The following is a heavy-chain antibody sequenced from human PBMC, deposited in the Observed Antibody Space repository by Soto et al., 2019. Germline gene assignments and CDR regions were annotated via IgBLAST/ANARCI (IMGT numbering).Heavy chain of an antibody. J-gene: IGHJ4*02. CDR1: GGSISSDGSS. CDR2: IYYSGSS. Sequence: SETLSLTCAVSGGSISSDGSSWSWIRQPPGKGLEWIGYIYYSGSSYYNPSLKSRVTISVDTSKNQFSLKLSSVTAADTAVYYCAREGRMGTFDYWGQGALVTVSS. V-gene: IGHV4-30-2*01. CDR3: AREGRMGTFDY. D-gene: IGHD1-1*01.